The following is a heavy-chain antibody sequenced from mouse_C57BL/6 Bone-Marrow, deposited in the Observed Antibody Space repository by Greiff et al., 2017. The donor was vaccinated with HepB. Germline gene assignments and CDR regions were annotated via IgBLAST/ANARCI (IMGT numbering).Heavy chain of an antibody. D-gene: IGHD2-1*01. CDR1: GYAFSSSW. V-gene: IGHV1-82*01. CDR3: AVYGNYDY. CDR2: IYTGDGDT. Sequence: VKLQESGPELVKPGASVKISCKASGYAFSSSWMNWVKQRPGKGLEWIGRIYTGDGDTNYNGKFKGKATLTADKSSSTAYMQLSSLTSEDSAVYFCAVYGNYDYWGQGTTLTVSS. J-gene: IGHJ2*01.